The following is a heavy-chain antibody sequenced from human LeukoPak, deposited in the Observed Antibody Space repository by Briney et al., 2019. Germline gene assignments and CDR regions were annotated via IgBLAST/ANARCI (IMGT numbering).Heavy chain of an antibody. CDR3: ARDLSAYYDSSGYSHFDY. V-gene: IGHV1-18*01. Sequence: GGSLRLSCAASGFTFTSYGINWVRQAPGQGLEWMGWISTYNGNTNYAQKLQGRVTMTTDTSTSTAYMELRSLRSDDTAVYYCARDLSAYYDSSGYSHFDYWGQGTLVTVSS. CDR2: ISTYNGNT. J-gene: IGHJ4*02. CDR1: GFTFTSYG. D-gene: IGHD3-22*01.